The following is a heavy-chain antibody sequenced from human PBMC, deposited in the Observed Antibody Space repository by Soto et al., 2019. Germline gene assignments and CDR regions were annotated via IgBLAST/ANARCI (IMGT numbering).Heavy chain of an antibody. CDR1: GFTFSSYA. Sequence: EVQLLESGGGLVQPGGSLRLSCAASGFTFSSYAMSWVRQAPGKGLEWVSAISGSGGSTYYADSVKGRFTISRDNSKNTLYLQMNSLRAEDTAVYYCAKDRGSCSGGRCPLFAPPGYMDVWGKGTTVTVSS. CDR2: ISGSGGST. V-gene: IGHV3-23*01. CDR3: AKDRGSCSGGRCPLFAPPGYMDV. D-gene: IGHD2-15*01. J-gene: IGHJ6*03.